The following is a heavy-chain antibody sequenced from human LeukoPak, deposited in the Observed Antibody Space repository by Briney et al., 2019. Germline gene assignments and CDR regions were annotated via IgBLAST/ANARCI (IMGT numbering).Heavy chain of an antibody. D-gene: IGHD6-19*01. Sequence: GGSLSLSCAASGFTFSSYWMHWVRQAPGKGLVWVSRINSDGSRTTYADSVKGRFTISRDNAKNTLHLQMNSLRAEDTAVYYCARDVQAGPGYRGQGTLVTVSS. J-gene: IGHJ4*02. CDR1: GFTFSSYW. V-gene: IGHV3-74*01. CDR2: INSDGSRT. CDR3: ARDVQAGPGY.